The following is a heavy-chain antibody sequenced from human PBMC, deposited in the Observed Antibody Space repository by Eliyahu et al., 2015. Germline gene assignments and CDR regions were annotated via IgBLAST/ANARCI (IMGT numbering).Heavy chain of an antibody. J-gene: IGHJ3*01. V-gene: IGHV3-53*01. Sequence: EMQLVESGGGLVHXRGSLRLSCAASGFTVSTNFMSWIRQAPVKGLEWVAVIDNSGKTYYADSVKGRFTVSRDTPKNTVHLQMNSLKADDTAVYYCARTWAAAFDVWGQGTKVIVSS. CDR3: ARTWAAAFDV. CDR2: IDNSGKT. CDR1: GFTVSTNF. D-gene: IGHD3-16*01.